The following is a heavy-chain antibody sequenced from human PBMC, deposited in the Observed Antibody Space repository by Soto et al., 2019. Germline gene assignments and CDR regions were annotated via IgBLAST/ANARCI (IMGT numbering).Heavy chain of an antibody. D-gene: IGHD3-22*01. Sequence: ASVKVSCKASGYTFTSYGISWVRQAPGQGLEWMGIINPSGGSTSYAQKFQGRVTISVDTSKNQFSLKLSSVTAADTAVYYCARRLYYDSSGFEGGGMDVWGQGTTVTVSS. CDR2: INPSGGST. CDR3: ARRLYYDSSGFEGGGMDV. J-gene: IGHJ6*02. V-gene: IGHV1-46*01. CDR1: GYTFTSYG.